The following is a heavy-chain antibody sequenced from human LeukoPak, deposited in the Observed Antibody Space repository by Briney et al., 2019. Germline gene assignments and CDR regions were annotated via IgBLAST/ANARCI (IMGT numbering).Heavy chain of an antibody. CDR2: IYYSGST. CDR1: GGSFSSYY. J-gene: IGHJ6*04. D-gene: IGHD6-6*01. CDR3: ARAEIEYSSSLMDV. Sequence: SETLSLTCAVYGGSFSSYYWGWIRQPPGKGLEWIGSIYYSGSTYYNPSLKSRVTISVDTSKNQFSLKLSSVTAADTAVYYCARAEIEYSSSLMDVWGKGTTVTVSS. V-gene: IGHV4-39*07.